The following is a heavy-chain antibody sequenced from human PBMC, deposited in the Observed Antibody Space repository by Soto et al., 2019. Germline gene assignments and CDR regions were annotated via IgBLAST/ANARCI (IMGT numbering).Heavy chain of an antibody. CDR2: IYPGDSDT. CDR3: ARHATYYDTLSGYYFDY. Sequence: PGESLKISCPGSGYSFANYWIAWVRQMPGKGLEWVGVIYPGDSDTKYSPSFQGQVTISADKSINTAYLQWSSLKASDTAMYYCARHATYYDTLSGYYFDYWGQGTQVTVSS. V-gene: IGHV5-51*01. J-gene: IGHJ4*02. D-gene: IGHD3-9*01. CDR1: GYSFANYW.